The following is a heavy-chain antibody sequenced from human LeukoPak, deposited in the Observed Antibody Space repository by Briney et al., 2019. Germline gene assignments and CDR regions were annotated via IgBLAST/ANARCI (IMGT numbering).Heavy chain of an antibody. CDR3: ARAAPGYWLDY. D-gene: IGHD2-8*02. J-gene: IGHJ4*02. CDR1: RYRLSYYG. Sequence: ASVKVSCKASRYRLSYYGISWVRQAPGRGGEWMGWISAYNGNTKYAQKLQGRVTMTTDTSTSTAYMELRSLRSDDTAVYYCARAAPGYWLDYWGQGTLVTVSS. V-gene: IGHV1-18*01. CDR2: ISAYNGNT.